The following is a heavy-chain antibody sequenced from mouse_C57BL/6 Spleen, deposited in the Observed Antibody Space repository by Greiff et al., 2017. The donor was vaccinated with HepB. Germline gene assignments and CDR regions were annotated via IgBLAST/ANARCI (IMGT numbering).Heavy chain of an antibody. Sequence: QVQLQQSGPELVKPGASVKISCKASGYAFSSSWMNWVKQRPGKGLVWIGRISPGDGDTNYNGKFKGKATLTADKTSSTTYMQLSCLTTEDSAVYVSARSAGRAQASFAYWGQGTLVTVSA. CDR1: GYAFSSSW. V-gene: IGHV1-82*01. CDR2: ISPGDGDT. CDR3: ARSAGRAQASFAY. J-gene: IGHJ3*01. D-gene: IGHD3-2*02.